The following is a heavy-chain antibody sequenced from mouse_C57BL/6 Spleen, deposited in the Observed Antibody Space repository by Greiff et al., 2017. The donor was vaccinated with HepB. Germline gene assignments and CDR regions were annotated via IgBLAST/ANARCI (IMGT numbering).Heavy chain of an antibody. D-gene: IGHD1-1*01. CDR2: ISSGSSTI. CDR1: GFTFSDYG. Sequence: EVKLVESGGGLVKPGGSLKLSCAASGFTFSDYGMHWVRQAPKKGLEWVAYISSGSSTIYYADTVKGRFTISRDNAKNTLCLQMTSLRSEDTAMYYCARPSSSWYFDVWGTGTTVTVSS. V-gene: IGHV5-17*01. CDR3: ARPSSSWYFDV. J-gene: IGHJ1*03.